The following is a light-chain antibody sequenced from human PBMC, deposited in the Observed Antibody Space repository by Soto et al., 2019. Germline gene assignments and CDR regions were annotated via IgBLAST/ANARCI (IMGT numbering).Light chain of an antibody. CDR3: SSYTSSSTLV. V-gene: IGLV2-18*02. Sequence: QSVLTQPPSVSGSPGQSVTISCTGTSSDVGSYNRGSWYQQPPGTAPKLMIYEVSNRPSGVPDRFSRSKSSNTSSLTISGLQAEDADDYYCSSYTSSSTLVFGGGPKVTVL. CDR2: EVS. J-gene: IGLJ2*01. CDR1: SSDVGSYNR.